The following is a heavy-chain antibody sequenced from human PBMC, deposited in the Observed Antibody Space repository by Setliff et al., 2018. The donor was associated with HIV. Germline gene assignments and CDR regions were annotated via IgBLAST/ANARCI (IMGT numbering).Heavy chain of an antibody. Sequence: GASVKVSCKASGYSFTDYYIHWVRQAPGQGLEWMGWINPKSDGTNYAQKFQGWITMTRDTSISTAYMELSRLRSDDTAVYYCARDYYDSSGYYSLDYWGQGTLVTVSS. CDR2: INPKSDGT. CDR3: ARDYYDSSGYYSLDY. D-gene: IGHD3-22*01. V-gene: IGHV1-2*04. CDR1: GYSFTDYY. J-gene: IGHJ4*02.